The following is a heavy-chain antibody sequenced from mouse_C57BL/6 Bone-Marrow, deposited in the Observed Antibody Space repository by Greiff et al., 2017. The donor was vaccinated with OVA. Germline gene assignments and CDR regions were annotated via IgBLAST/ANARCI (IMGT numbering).Heavy chain of an antibody. CDR3: ARHHPFRYFDV. J-gene: IGHJ1*03. V-gene: IGHV5-12*01. Sequence: EVQGVESGGGLVQPGGSLKLSCAASGFTFSDYYMYWVRQTPEKRLEWVAYISNGGGSTYYPDTVKGRFTISRDNAKNTLYLQMSRLKSEDTAMYYCARHHPFRYFDVWGTGTTVTVSS. CDR1: GFTFSDYY. CDR2: ISNGGGST.